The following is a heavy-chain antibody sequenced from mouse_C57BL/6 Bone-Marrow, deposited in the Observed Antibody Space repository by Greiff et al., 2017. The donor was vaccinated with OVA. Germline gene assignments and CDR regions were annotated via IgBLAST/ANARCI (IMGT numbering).Heavy chain of an antibody. V-gene: IGHV1-64*01. Sequence: VQLQQPGAELVKPGASVKLSCKASGYTFTSYWMHWVKQRPGQGLEWIGMIHPNSGSTNYNEKFKSKATLTVDKSSSTAYMQLSSLTSEDSAVYYCARSDNYGSSYWYLDVGGTGTTVPVSS. CDR2: IHPNSGST. CDR3: ARSDNYGSSYWYLDV. J-gene: IGHJ1*03. D-gene: IGHD1-1*01. CDR1: GYTFTSYW.